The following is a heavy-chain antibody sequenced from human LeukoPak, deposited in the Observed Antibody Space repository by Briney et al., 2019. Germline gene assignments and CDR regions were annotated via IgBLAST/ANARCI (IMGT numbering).Heavy chain of an antibody. CDR2: ISAYNGNT. V-gene: IGHV1-18*01. D-gene: IGHD3-10*01. CDR3: ARGRDGVGMDV. Sequence: ASVKVSCKASGYTFTSYGISWVRQSPGQGLEWMGWISAYNGNTNYAQKFQGRVTITADKSTSTAYMELSSLRFEDAAVYYCARGRDGVGMDVWGQGTTVTVSS. J-gene: IGHJ6*02. CDR1: GYTFTSYG.